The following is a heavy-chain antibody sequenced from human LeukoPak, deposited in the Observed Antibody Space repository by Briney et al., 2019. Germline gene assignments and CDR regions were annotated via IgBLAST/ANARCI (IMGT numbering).Heavy chain of an antibody. V-gene: IGHV4-4*07. CDR2: IYTSGST. CDR1: GGSISSYY. Sequence: KPSETLSLTCTVSGGSISSYYWSWIRQPAGKGLEWIGRIYTSGSTNYNPSLKSRVTMSVDTSKNQFSLKLSSVTAADTAVYYCARVAKACGGDCYSDAFDIWGQGTMVTVSS. J-gene: IGHJ3*02. CDR3: ARVAKACGGDCYSDAFDI. D-gene: IGHD2-21*01.